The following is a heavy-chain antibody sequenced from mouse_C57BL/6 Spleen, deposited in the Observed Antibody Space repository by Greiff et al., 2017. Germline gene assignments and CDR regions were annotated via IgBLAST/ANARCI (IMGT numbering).Heavy chain of an antibody. J-gene: IGHJ4*01. V-gene: IGHV5-9-1*02. Sequence: EVQLQESGEGLVKPGGSLKLSCAASGFTFSSYAMSWVRQTPEKRLEWVAYISSGGDYIYYADTVKGRFTISRDNARNTLYLQMSSLKSEDTAMYYCTRDPHYYGSSSYAMDYWGQGTSVTVSS. D-gene: IGHD1-1*01. CDR3: TRDPHYYGSSSYAMDY. CDR2: ISSGGDYI. CDR1: GFTFSSYA.